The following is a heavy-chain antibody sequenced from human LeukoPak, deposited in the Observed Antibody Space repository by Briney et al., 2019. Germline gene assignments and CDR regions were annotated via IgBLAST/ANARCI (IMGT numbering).Heavy chain of an antibody. CDR1: GGSIRSSSDY. Sequence: PSETLSLTGTVSGGSIRSSSDYWGWIRQPPGKGLEWIRSIYYTGGTYYNPPLKSRVTISVDTSKNQFSLKLSSVTAADTAVYYCACPYASGSYPNWFDPWGQGTLVTVSS. J-gene: IGHJ5*02. CDR2: IYYTGGT. CDR3: ACPYASGSYPNWFDP. V-gene: IGHV4-39*01. D-gene: IGHD3-10*01.